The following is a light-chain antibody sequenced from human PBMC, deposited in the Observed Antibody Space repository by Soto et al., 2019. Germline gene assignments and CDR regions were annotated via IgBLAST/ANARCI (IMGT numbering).Light chain of an antibody. J-gene: IGLJ7*01. CDR2: DVT. Sequence: QSALTQPRSVSGSPGQSVTISCTGTSSGLGGYNFVSWYQQHPGKAPKLIIYDVTKRPSGVPDRFSASKSANTASLTISGLQAEDEADYYCCSYTGSYVFGGGTQLTVL. CDR1: SSGLGGYNF. V-gene: IGLV2-11*01. CDR3: CSYTGSYV.